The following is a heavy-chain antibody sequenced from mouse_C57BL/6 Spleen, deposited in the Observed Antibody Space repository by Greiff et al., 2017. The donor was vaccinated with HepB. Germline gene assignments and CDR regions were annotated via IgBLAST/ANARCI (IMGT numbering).Heavy chain of an antibody. CDR1: GYTFTDYY. V-gene: IGHV1-19*01. D-gene: IGHD2-4*01. CDR3: ARDSYDYDGRVYFDY. Sequence: EVKLQESGPVLVKPGASVKMSCKASGYTFTDYYMNWVKQSHGKSLEWIGVINPYNGGTSYNQKFKGKATLTVDKSSSTAYMELNSLTSEDSAVYYCARDSYDYDGRVYFDYWGQGTTLTVSS. J-gene: IGHJ2*01. CDR2: INPYNGGT.